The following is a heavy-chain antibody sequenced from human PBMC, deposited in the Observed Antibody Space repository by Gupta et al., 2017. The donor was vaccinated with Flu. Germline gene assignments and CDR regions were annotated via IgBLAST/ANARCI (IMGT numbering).Heavy chain of an antibody. V-gene: IGHV4-59*01. CDR1: GGSISSYY. CDR2: IYYSGST. CDR3: ARCIAGIVDP. J-gene: IGHJ5*02. D-gene: IGHD6-13*01. Sequence: QVQLQESGPGLVQPSETLSLTCTVAGGSISSYYWSWIRQPPGKGLEWIGYIYYSGSTNYNPSLKSRVTISVDTSKNQFSLKLSSVTAADTAVYYCARCIAGIVDPWGQGTLVTVSS.